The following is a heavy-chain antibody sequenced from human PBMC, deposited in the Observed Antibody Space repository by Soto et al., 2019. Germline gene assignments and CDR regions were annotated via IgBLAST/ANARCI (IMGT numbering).Heavy chain of an antibody. V-gene: IGHV3-23*01. Sequence: EVQLLESGGGLVQPGGSLRLSCAASGFTFSSYAMSWVRQAPGKGLEWVSAISGSGGSTYYADSVKGRFTISRDNSKNTRYLQMNSLRAEDTAVYYCAKVDQWLGYGMDVWGQGTTVTVSS. CDR3: AKVDQWLGYGMDV. D-gene: IGHD6-19*01. CDR2: ISGSGGST. CDR1: GFTFSSYA. J-gene: IGHJ6*02.